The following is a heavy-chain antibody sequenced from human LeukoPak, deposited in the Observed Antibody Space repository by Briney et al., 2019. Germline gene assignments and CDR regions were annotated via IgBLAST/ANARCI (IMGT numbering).Heavy chain of an antibody. CDR1: GFTFSSYA. J-gene: IGHJ4*02. V-gene: IGHV3-23*01. D-gene: IGHD1-1*01. CDR3: AKGATGTTSVTSAFDY. CDR2: ISGSGGST. Sequence: GWSLRLSCAASGFTFSSYAMSWVRQAPGKGLEWVSAISGSGGSTYYADSVKGRFTIPRDNSKNTLYLQMNSLRAEDTAVYYCAKGATGTTSVTSAFDYWGQGILVTVSS.